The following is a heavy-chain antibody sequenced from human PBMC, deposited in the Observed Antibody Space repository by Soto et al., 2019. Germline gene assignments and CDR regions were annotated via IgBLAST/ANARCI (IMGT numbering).Heavy chain of an antibody. CDR2: IYYSGST. J-gene: IGHJ5*02. Sequence: QVQLQESGPGLVKPSETLSLTCTVSGGSMSSYFWSWIRQPPGKGLEWIGYIYYSGSTNYNPSLTGRVTISVDTSKSQFSLKLSSVTAADTAVYYCARHAGGNWVDPWGQGTLVTVSS. CDR3: ARHAGGNWVDP. D-gene: IGHD3-10*01. V-gene: IGHV4-59*08. CDR1: GGSMSSYF.